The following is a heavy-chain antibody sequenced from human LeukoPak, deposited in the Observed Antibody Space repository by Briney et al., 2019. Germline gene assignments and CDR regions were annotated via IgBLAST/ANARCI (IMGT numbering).Heavy chain of an antibody. D-gene: IGHD6-13*01. V-gene: IGHV3-23*01. CDR2: ISGSGGRT. CDR3: AKVRAAGNYMDV. J-gene: IGHJ6*03. CDR1: GFTFSSYA. Sequence: PGGSLRLSCAASGFTFSSYAMSWVRQAPGKGLEWVSAISGSGGRTYYADSVKGRFTISRDNSKNTLYLQMNSLRAEDTAVYYCAKVRAAGNYMDVWGKGTTVTVSS.